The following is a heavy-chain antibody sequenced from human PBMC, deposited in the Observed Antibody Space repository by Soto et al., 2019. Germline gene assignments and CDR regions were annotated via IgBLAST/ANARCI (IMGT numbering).Heavy chain of an antibody. CDR3: ARANWFFDY. Sequence: QVQLQESGPGLVKPSETLSLTCTVSGGSMNNHYWSWIRQPPGQGLEWLGYIYYRGSTNYNPSLKSRVTMSVDTSKNQFSLKLSSLTAADTAIYFCARANWFFDYWGQGTLVTVSS. J-gene: IGHJ4*02. D-gene: IGHD7-27*01. CDR1: GGSMNNHY. V-gene: IGHV4-59*11. CDR2: IYYRGST.